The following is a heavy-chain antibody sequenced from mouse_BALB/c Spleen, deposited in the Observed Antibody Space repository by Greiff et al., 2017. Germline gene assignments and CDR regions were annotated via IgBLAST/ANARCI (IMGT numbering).Heavy chain of an antibody. CDR2: IYPSDSYT. CDR1: GYTFTSYW. D-gene: IGHD2-4*01. V-gene: IGHV1-69*02. J-gene: IGHJ4*01. CDR3: TRSYDYDGYYAMDY. Sequence: QVQLQQPGAELVRPGASVKLSCKASGYTFTSYWINWVKQRPGQGLEWIGNIYPSDSYTNYNQKFKDKATLTVDKSSSTAYMQLSSPTSEDSAVYYCTRSYDYDGYYAMDYWGQGTSVTVSS.